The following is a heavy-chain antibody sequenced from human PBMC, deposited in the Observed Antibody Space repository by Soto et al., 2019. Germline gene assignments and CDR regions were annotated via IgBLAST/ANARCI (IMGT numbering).Heavy chain of an antibody. D-gene: IGHD3-3*01. Sequence: AGGSLRLSCAASGFTFSSYSMNWVRQAPGKGLEWVSSISSSSSYIYYADSVKGRFTISRDNAKNSLYLQMNSLRAEDTAVYYCARDYDFWSGYSDLNWFDPWGQGTLVTVSS. CDR1: GFTFSSYS. CDR2: ISSSSSYI. J-gene: IGHJ5*02. CDR3: ARDYDFWSGYSDLNWFDP. V-gene: IGHV3-21*01.